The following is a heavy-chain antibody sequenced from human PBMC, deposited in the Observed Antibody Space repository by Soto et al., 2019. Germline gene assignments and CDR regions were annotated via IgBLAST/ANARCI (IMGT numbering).Heavy chain of an antibody. D-gene: IGHD6-19*01. V-gene: IGHV3-9*01. Sequence: EVQLVESGGGLAQPGRSLRLACAASGFTFDNYAMHWVRLIPGKGLEWVSGISWNSANIGYADSVKGRFTISRDNAKNSVYLQMNRLRPEDTALYYCAQAQGWLKDKLDHWGQGTRVTVAS. CDR1: GFTFDNYA. CDR2: ISWNSANI. J-gene: IGHJ5*02. CDR3: AQAQGWLKDKLDH.